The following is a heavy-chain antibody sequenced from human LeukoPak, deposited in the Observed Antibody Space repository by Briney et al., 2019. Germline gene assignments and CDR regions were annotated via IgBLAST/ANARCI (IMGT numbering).Heavy chain of an antibody. D-gene: IGHD5-24*01. CDR2: IIPIFGTA. CDR3: AREGVEMATIFY. CDR1: GGTFSSYA. J-gene: IGHJ4*02. Sequence: ASVKVSCKASGGTFSSYAISWVRQAPGQGLEWMGGIIPIFGTANYAQKFQGRVTITADESTSTAYMELSSLRSEDTAVCYCAREGVEMATIFYWGQGTLVTVS. V-gene: IGHV1-69*13.